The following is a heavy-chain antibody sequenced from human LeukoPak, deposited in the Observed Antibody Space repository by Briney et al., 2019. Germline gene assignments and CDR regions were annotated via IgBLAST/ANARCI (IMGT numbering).Heavy chain of an antibody. CDR1: GYTFTGYY. CDR2: INPNSGGT. Sequence: ASVKVSCKASGYTFTGYYMHWVRQAPGQGLEWMGWINPNSGGTNYAQKFQGRVTMTRDTSISTAYMELSRLRSDDTAVYYCASAPRITGTTLPDYWGQGILVTVSS. D-gene: IGHD1-7*01. CDR3: ASAPRITGTTLPDY. J-gene: IGHJ4*02. V-gene: IGHV1-2*02.